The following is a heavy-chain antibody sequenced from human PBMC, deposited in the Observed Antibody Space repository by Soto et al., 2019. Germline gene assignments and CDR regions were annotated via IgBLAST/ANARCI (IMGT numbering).Heavy chain of an antibody. J-gene: IGHJ4*02. V-gene: IGHV3-64D*06. CDR3: VKDAKGLLFDWFNFDY. CDR2: ISSNGGST. Sequence: SVRLSCSASGFTFSSYAMHWVRQAPGKGLEYVSAISSNGGSTYYADSVKGRFTISRDNSKNTLYLQMSSLRAEDTAVYYCVKDAKGLLFDWFNFDYWGQGTLVTVSS. CDR1: GFTFSSYA. D-gene: IGHD3-9*01.